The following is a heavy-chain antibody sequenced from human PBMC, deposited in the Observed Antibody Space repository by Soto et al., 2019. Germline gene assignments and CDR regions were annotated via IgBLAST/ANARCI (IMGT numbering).Heavy chain of an antibody. Sequence: QVPLVQSGAEVKKPGASVKVSCKASGYTFTGYYMHWVRQAPGQGLEWMGWINPNSGGTNYAQKFQGWVTMTRDTSISTAYMELSRLRSDDTAVYYCARDMVGATYWFDPWGQGTLVTVSS. D-gene: IGHD1-26*01. J-gene: IGHJ5*02. V-gene: IGHV1-2*04. CDR1: GYTFTGYY. CDR2: INPNSGGT. CDR3: ARDMVGATYWFDP.